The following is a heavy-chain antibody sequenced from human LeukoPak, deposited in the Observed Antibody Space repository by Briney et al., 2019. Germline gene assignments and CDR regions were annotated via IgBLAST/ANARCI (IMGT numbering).Heavy chain of an antibody. D-gene: IGHD1-26*01. CDR2: INPNSGGT. CDR1: GYTFTGYY. CDR3: ARERGSGGFDY. V-gene: IGHV1-2*02. Sequence: GASVKVSCKPSGYTFTGYYMHWVRQAPGQGLEWMGWINPNSGGTNYAQKFQGRVTMTRDTSLSTAYMELSRRRADKTAVYYSARERGSGGFDYWGQGTLVTVSS. J-gene: IGHJ4*02.